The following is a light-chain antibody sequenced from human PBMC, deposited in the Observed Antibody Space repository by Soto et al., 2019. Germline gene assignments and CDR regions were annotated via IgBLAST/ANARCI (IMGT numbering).Light chain of an antibody. CDR3: QQYNNWPPWT. Sequence: ELVITQSPATLSVSPGERATLSCRASQSVSSNLAWYQQKPGQAPRLLIYGASTRATGIPARFSGSGPGKEFTLTISSLQSEDFAVYYCQQYNNWPPWTFGQGTKVDIK. J-gene: IGKJ1*01. V-gene: IGKV3-15*01. CDR1: QSVSSN. CDR2: GAS.